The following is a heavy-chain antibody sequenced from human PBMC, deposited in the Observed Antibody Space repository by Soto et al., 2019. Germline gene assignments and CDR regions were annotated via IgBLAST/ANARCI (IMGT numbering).Heavy chain of an antibody. J-gene: IGHJ4*02. CDR3: AKGPIFGVENIYDY. Sequence: DVQLLETGGDLVQPGGSLRLSCAASGFTFSCYDMSWVRQAAGKGLEWVSSMSGAGRSSYDADSVKGRFTISRDNSKNTLYLQMNNLRAEDTALYYCAKGPIFGVENIYDYWGQGTLVTVSS. CDR1: GFTFSCYD. CDR2: MSGAGRSS. D-gene: IGHD3-3*01. V-gene: IGHV3-23*01.